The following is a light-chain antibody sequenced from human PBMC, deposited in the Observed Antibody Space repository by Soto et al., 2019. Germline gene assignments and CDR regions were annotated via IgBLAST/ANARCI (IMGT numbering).Light chain of an antibody. CDR1: SSDVGGYKY. Sequence: QSALTQPPSASGSPGQSVTISCTGTSSDVGGYKYVSWYQQHPGKAPKLMIFEVNKRPSGVPDRFSGSKSGNTASLTVSGLQAEDEAEDYCSSYAGINNIGVFGTGTKVTVL. J-gene: IGLJ1*01. V-gene: IGLV2-8*01. CDR2: EVN. CDR3: SSYAGINNIGV.